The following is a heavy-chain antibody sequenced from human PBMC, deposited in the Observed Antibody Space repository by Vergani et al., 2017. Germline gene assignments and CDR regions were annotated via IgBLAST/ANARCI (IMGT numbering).Heavy chain of an antibody. D-gene: IGHD5-18*01. CDR1: GGSISSGGYY. Sequence: QVQLQESGPGLVKPSQTLSLTCTVSGGSISSGGYYWSWIRQHPGKGLEWIGYIYYSGSTYYNPSLKSRVTISVDTSKNQFSLKLSAVTAADTAVYYGARSTRRLWSDDNDNPFDYWGQGTLVTVSS. J-gene: IGHJ4*02. V-gene: IGHV4-31*03. CDR3: ARSTRRLWSDDNDNPFDY. CDR2: IYYSGST.